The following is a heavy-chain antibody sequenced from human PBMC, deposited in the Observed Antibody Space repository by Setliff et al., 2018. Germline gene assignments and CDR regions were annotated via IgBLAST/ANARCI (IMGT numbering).Heavy chain of an antibody. J-gene: IGHJ6*03. Sequence: AASVKVSCKASGGTFSNYGVSWVRQAPGQGLEWMGGTIPLFGTTDYAQKFQDRVTIITDESTSTAYMELSSLRTEDTAVYYCAREGVDTRSSTDYRYYMDVWGKGTTVTVSS. CDR2: TIPLFGTT. V-gene: IGHV1-69*05. CDR3: AREGVDTRSSTDYRYYMDV. CDR1: GGTFSNYG. D-gene: IGHD5-18*01.